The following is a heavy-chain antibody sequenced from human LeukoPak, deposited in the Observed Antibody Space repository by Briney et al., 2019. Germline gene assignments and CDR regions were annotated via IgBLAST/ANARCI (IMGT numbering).Heavy chain of an antibody. CDR3: ARVLIAVAGDY. V-gene: IGHV1-2*06. CDR2: INPNSGGT. J-gene: IGHJ4*02. D-gene: IGHD6-19*01. Sequence: ASVKVSCKASGYTFTGYYMHWVRQAPGQGLELMGRINPNSGGTNYAQKFQGRVTTTRDTSISTAYMELSRLRSDDTAVYYCARVLIAVAGDYWGQGTLVTVSS. CDR1: GYTFTGYY.